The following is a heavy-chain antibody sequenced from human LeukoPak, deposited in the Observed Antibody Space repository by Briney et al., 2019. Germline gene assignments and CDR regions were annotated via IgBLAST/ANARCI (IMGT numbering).Heavy chain of an antibody. J-gene: IGHJ6*03. CDR1: GFTFSSYS. CDR3: AKDVRWEPPATLYYMDV. D-gene: IGHD1-26*01. Sequence: GGSLRLSCAASGFTFSSYSMNWVRQAPGKGLEWVAFIRYDGSNKYYADSVKGRFTISRDNSKNTLYLQMNSLRAEDTAVYYCAKDVRWEPPATLYYMDVWGKGTTVTISS. V-gene: IGHV3-30*02. CDR2: IRYDGSNK.